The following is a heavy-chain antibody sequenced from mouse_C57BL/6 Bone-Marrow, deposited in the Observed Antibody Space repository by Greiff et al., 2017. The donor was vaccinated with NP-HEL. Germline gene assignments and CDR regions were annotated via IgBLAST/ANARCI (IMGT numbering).Heavy chain of an antibody. CDR3: ARYYGRGYWYFDV. CDR2: IYPRSGNT. D-gene: IGHD1-1*01. CDR1: GYTFTSYG. Sequence: QLQLKQSGAELARPGASVKLSCKASGYTFTSYGISWVKQRTGQGLEWIGEIYPRSGNTYYNEKFKGKATLTADKSSSTAYMELRSLTSEDSAVYFCARYYGRGYWYFDVWGTGTTVTVSS. J-gene: IGHJ1*03. V-gene: IGHV1-81*01.